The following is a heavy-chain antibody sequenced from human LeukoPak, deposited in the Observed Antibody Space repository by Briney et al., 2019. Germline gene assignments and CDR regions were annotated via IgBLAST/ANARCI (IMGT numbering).Heavy chain of an antibody. CDR2: TTGGGGVT. D-gene: IGHD3-22*01. CDR3: AKHYDSSGYYFDY. Sequence: VGSLRLSCVASGFTFSSYAMSWVRQAPGKGLEWVSVTTGGGGVTYYADSVKGRFTISRDNSKNTLYLQMDSLRAEDTAVYYCAKHYDSSGYYFDYWGQGTLVTVSS. CDR1: GFTFSSYA. J-gene: IGHJ4*02. V-gene: IGHV3-23*01.